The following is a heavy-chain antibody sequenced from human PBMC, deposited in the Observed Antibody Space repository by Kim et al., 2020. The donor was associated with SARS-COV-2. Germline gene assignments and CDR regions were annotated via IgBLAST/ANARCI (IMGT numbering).Heavy chain of an antibody. V-gene: IGHV3-30*18. CDR3: AKDLAFGRHGSVMTTPFDY. CDR2: ISYDGSNK. CDR1: GFTFSSYG. D-gene: IGHD4-17*01. Sequence: GGSLRLSCAASGFTFSSYGMHWVRQAPGKGLEWVAVISYDGSNKYYADSVKGRFTISRDNSKNTLYLQMNSLRAEDTAVYYCAKDLAFGRHGSVMTTPFDYWGQGTLVTVSS. J-gene: IGHJ4*02.